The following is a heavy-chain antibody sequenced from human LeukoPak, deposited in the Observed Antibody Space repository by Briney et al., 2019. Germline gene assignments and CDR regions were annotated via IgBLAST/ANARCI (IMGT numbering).Heavy chain of an antibody. J-gene: IGHJ5*02. Sequence: SETLSLTCTVSGGSISSYYWSWIRQPPGKGLEWIGYIYYSGSTNYNPSLKSRVTISVDTSKNQFSLKLSSVTAADTAVYYCARETRNYYDSSGYPINWFDPWGQGTLVTVSS. CDR3: ARETRNYYDSSGYPINWFDP. CDR1: GGSISSYY. V-gene: IGHV4-59*01. CDR2: IYYSGST. D-gene: IGHD3-22*01.